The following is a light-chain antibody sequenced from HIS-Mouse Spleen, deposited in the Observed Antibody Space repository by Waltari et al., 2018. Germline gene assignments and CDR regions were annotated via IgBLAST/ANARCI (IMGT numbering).Light chain of an antibody. Sequence: SYVLTQPPSVSVAPGKPARITCGGNNIGSKSVHWYQQKPGQAPVLVVYDDSDRPSGIPGGFSGSNSGNTATLTISRVEAGDEADYYCQVWDSSSDHRVFGGGTKLTVL. CDR3: QVWDSSSDHRV. CDR1: NIGSKS. CDR2: DDS. J-gene: IGLJ2*01. V-gene: IGLV3-21*03.